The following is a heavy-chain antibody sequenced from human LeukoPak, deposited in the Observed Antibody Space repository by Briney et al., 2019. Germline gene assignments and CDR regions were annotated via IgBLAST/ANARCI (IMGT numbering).Heavy chain of an antibody. CDR1: GGTFSSYA. CDR3: ARDNPIRPDAFDI. Sequence: SVKVSCKASGGTFSSYAISWVRQAPGQGLEWMGRIIPILGIANYAQKFQGRVTITADKSTSTAYMELSSLRSEDMAVYYCARDNPIRPDAFDIWGQGTMVTVSS. J-gene: IGHJ3*02. D-gene: IGHD3-9*01. V-gene: IGHV1-69*04. CDR2: IIPILGIA.